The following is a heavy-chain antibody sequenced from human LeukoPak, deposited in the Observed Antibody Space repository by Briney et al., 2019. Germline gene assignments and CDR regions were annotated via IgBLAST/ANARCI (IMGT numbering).Heavy chain of an antibody. D-gene: IGHD6-19*01. CDR1: GYTFTGYY. V-gene: IGHV1-2*02. CDR2: INPNSGGT. Sequence: GDSVKVSCKASGYTFTGYYMHWVRQAPGQGLEWMGWINPNSGGTNYAQKFQGRVTMTRDTSISTAYMELSRLRSDDTAVYYCARVDSSGWYYFDYWGQGTLVTVSS. J-gene: IGHJ4*02. CDR3: ARVDSSGWYYFDY.